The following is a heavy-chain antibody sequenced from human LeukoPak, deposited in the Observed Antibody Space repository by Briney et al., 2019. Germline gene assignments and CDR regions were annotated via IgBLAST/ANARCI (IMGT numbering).Heavy chain of an antibody. D-gene: IGHD3-22*01. Sequence: ASVKVSCKASGYTFTSYDINWVRQATGQGLEWMGWMNPNGGNTGYAQKFQGRVTMTRNTSISTAYMELSSLRSEDTAVYYCARGGRGYYYDSSGYPRPRGTIDYWGQGTLVTVSS. J-gene: IGHJ4*02. CDR2: MNPNGGNT. V-gene: IGHV1-8*01. CDR3: ARGGRGYYYDSSGYPRPRGTIDY. CDR1: GYTFTSYD.